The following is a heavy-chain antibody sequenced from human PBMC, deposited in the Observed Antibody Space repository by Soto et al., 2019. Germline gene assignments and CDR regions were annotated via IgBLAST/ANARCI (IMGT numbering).Heavy chain of an antibody. J-gene: IGHJ6*02. CDR3: ARRGTNYGMDV. D-gene: IGHD3-16*01. CDR2: IYPGDSDA. CDR1: GYTFPDYW. V-gene: IGHV5-51*01. Sequence: GESLKISCKGSGYTFPDYWIGWVRQMPGKGLEWMGIIYPGDSDARYSPSFQGQVTFSVDTSINTAFLKWSSLKASDTAMYYCARRGTNYGMDVWGQGTTVPVSS.